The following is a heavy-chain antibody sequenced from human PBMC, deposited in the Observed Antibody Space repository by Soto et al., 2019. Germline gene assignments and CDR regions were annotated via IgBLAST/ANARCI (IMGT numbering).Heavy chain of an antibody. CDR3: ARGSSGDSSYFGY. D-gene: IGHD1-26*01. CDR2: ISRDASMT. Sequence: GGSLRLSCAGSGLTFTNYWIHWVRQAPGQGLAWVSRISRDASMTTYADSVKGRFTISRDFAKNTVYLQMNSLRAEDTAVYYCARGSSGDSSYFGYWGQGALVTVSS. J-gene: IGHJ4*02. V-gene: IGHV3-74*01. CDR1: GLTFTNYW.